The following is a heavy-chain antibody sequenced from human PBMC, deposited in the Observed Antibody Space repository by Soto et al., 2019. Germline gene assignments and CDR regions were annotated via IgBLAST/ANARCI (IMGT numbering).Heavy chain of an antibody. CDR2: IFSNDEK. V-gene: IGHV2-26*01. D-gene: IGHD3-9*01. Sequence: SGPTLVNPTETLTLTCTVSGFSLSNARMGMSWIRQPPGKALEWLAHIFSNDEKSYSTSLKSRLTISKDTSKSQVVLTMTNMDPVDTATYYCARIYGYDILTGYYFDYWGQGTLVTVSS. CDR3: ARIYGYDILTGYYFDY. CDR1: GFSLSNARMG. J-gene: IGHJ4*02.